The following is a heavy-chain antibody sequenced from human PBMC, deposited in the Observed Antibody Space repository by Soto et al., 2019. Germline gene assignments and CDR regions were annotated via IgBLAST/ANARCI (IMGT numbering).Heavy chain of an antibody. D-gene: IGHD3-10*01. CDR3: ARAMVRGVILYYYGMDV. CDR2: INHSGST. Sequence: SETLSLTCAVYGGSFSGCYWSWIRQPPGKGLEWIGEINHSGSTNYNPSLKSRVTISVDTSKNQFSLKLSSVTAADTAVYYCARAMVRGVILYYYGMDVWGQGTTVTVSS. V-gene: IGHV4-34*01. CDR1: GGSFSGCY. J-gene: IGHJ6*02.